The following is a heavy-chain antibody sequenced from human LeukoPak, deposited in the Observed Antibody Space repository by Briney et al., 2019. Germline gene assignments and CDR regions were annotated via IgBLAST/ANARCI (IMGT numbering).Heavy chain of an antibody. D-gene: IGHD6-19*01. V-gene: IGHV4-4*07. CDR3: ARNWLVLGKGAFDI. CDR1: GVSISSYY. CDR2: ISVSGST. Sequence: SETLSLTCTVSGVSISSYYWSWIRQPAGKGLEWIGRISVSGSTNYNPSLKSRVTMSVDTSKIQFSLKLSSVTAADTAVYYCARNWLVLGKGAFDIWGQGTMVTVSS. J-gene: IGHJ3*02.